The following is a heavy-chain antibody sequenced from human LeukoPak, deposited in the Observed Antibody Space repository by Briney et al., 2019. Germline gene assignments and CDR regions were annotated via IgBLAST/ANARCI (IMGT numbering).Heavy chain of an antibody. CDR1: GRSFRGYY. D-gene: IGHD6-13*01. CDR3: ARERGYSRSQFFQH. Sequence: SETLSLTCAVYGRSFRGYYWSWIRQPPGKGLEWIGEINHSGSTNYNPSLKSRVTISVDTSKNQFSLKLSSVTAADTAVYYCARERGYSRSQFFQHWGQGTLVTVSS. CDR2: INHSGST. V-gene: IGHV4-34*01. J-gene: IGHJ1*01.